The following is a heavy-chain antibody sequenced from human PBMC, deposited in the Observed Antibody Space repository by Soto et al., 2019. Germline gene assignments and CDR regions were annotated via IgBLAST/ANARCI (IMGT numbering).Heavy chain of an antibody. CDR2: ISAYSGNT. V-gene: IGHV1-18*01. CDR3: ALLFYDSSGYYYPFDY. D-gene: IGHD3-22*01. Sequence: GASVKVSCKASGYTFTSYGISWVRQAPGQGLEWMGWISAYSGNTNYAQKLQGRVTMTTDTSTSTAYMELRSLRSDDTAVYYCALLFYDSSGYYYPFDYWGQGTLVTVSS. CDR1: GYTFTSYG. J-gene: IGHJ4*02.